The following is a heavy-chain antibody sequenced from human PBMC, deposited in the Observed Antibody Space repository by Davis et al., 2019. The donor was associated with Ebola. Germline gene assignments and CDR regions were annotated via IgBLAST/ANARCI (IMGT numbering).Heavy chain of an antibody. Sequence: SETLSLTCTVSGGSISSYYWSWIRQPPGKGLEWIGEINHSGSTNYNPSLKSRVTISVDTSKNQFSLKLSSVTAADTAVYYCARVPLTTVTSDAFDIWGQGTMVTVSS. D-gene: IGHD4-17*01. V-gene: IGHV4-34*01. CDR1: GGSISSYY. J-gene: IGHJ3*02. CDR2: INHSGST. CDR3: ARVPLTTVTSDAFDI.